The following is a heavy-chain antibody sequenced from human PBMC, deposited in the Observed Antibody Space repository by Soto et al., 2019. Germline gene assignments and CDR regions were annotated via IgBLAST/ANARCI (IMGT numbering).Heavy chain of an antibody. CDR1: GFSLITALMR. Sequence: SGPTLVNPTQTLTLTFTVAGFSLITALMRISWLRQPPGKALEWLGRVDWNDDTFYDTSLTTRLTISKENSKNRVVLTLTNVDPVDTATYFCARMKLLGPYYFDFWGQGALVTVSS. CDR3: ARMKLLGPYYFDF. CDR2: VDWNDDT. V-gene: IGHV2-70*04. J-gene: IGHJ4*02. D-gene: IGHD1-26*01.